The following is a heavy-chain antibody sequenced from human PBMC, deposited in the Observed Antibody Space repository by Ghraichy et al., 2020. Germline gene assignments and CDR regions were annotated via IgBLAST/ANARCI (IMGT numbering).Heavy chain of an antibody. J-gene: IGHJ6*03. Sequence: SETLSLTCAVYGGSFSGYYWSWIRQPPGKGLEWIGKINHSGSTNYNPSLKSRVTISVDTSKNQFSLKLSSVTAADTAVYYCARGRRYYYYYYYMDVWGKGTTVTVSS. V-gene: IGHV4-34*01. CDR1: GGSFSGYY. CDR3: ARGRRYYYYYYYMDV. CDR2: INHSGST.